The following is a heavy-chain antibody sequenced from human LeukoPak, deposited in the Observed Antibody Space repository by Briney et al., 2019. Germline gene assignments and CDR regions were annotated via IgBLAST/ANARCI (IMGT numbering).Heavy chain of an antibody. D-gene: IGHD5-18*01. V-gene: IGHV1-69*05. CDR1: GGTFSSYA. CDR3: ASQGPERGYSYGYLFDY. Sequence: ASVKVSCKASGGTFSSYAISWVRQAPGQGLEWMGGIIPIFGTANYAQKFQSRVTITTDESTSTAYMELSSLRSEDTAVYYCASQGPERGYSYGYLFDYWGQGTLVTVSS. CDR2: IIPIFGTA. J-gene: IGHJ4*02.